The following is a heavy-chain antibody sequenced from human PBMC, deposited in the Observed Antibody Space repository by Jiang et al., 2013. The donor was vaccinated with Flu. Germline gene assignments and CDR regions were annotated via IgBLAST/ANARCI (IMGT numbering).Heavy chain of an antibody. CDR1: GYRFSNYW. CDR3: ARNRWDYWNYFDY. Sequence: EVQLVESGAEVKKPGESLKISCKVSGYRFSNYWIGWVRQMPGKGPEWMGIIYPGDSDTRYSPSFQGQATISADESMSTAYLHWSSLKASDTAIYYCARNRWDYWNYFDYWGQGTL. J-gene: IGHJ4*02. CDR2: IYPGDSDT. V-gene: IGHV5-51*01. D-gene: IGHD1-1*01.